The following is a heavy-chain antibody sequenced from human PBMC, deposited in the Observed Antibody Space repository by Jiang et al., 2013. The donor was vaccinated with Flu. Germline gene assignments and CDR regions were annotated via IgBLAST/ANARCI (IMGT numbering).Heavy chain of an antibody. CDR1: GDSVSSNTAV. J-gene: IGHJ3*02. D-gene: IGHD6-13*01. CDR3: ARFAAGGLDAFDI. CDR2: TYYRSKWFN. V-gene: IGHV6-1*01. Sequence: SQTLSLTCAISGDSVSSNTAVWNWIRQSPSRGLEWLGRTYYRSKWFNDYAVSVKSRITINPDTSKNQFSLQLNSVTPEDTAVYYCARFAAGGLDAFDIWGQGTMVTVSS.